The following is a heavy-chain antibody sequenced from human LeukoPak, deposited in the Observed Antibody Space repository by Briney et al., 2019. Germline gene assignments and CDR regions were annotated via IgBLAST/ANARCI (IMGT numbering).Heavy chain of an antibody. D-gene: IGHD3-10*01. CDR3: ASSSYGSGRGPFDY. Sequence: SQTLSLTCTVSGGSISSGSYYWSWIRQPAGKGLEWIVRIYTSGSTNYNPSLKSRVTISVDTSKNQFSLKLSSVTAADTAVYYCASSSYGSGRGPFDYWGQGTLVTVSS. CDR1: GGSISSGSYY. J-gene: IGHJ4*02. CDR2: IYTSGST. V-gene: IGHV4-61*02.